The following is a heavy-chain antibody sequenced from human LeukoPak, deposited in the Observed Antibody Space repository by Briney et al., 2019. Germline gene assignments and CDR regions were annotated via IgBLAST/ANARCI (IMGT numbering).Heavy chain of an antibody. V-gene: IGHV3-30-3*01. D-gene: IGHD3-22*01. Sequence: PGGSLRLSCAASGFTFSSYAMHWVRQAPGKGLEWVAVISYDGSNKYYADSVKGRFTISRDNSKNTLCLQMNSLRAEDTAVYYCARDIGYDSSGYYSPPTDYWGQGTLVTVSS. J-gene: IGHJ4*02. CDR1: GFTFSSYA. CDR2: ISYDGSNK. CDR3: ARDIGYDSSGYYSPPTDY.